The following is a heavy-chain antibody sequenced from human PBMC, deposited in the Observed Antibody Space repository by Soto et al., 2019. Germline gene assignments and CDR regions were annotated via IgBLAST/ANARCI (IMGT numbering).Heavy chain of an antibody. V-gene: IGHV3-23*01. Sequence: GGSLSLSCAASGFTFCSSAMSRVLQATEQWLEWVSAIMVRGGSTYYADSVKGRFTISRDNSKNTLYQQMNSLRAEDTAVYYCANVPLEYYEIFRTSGLDAFDIWGQGTMVTVSS. CDR1: GFTFCSSA. J-gene: IGHJ3*02. D-gene: IGHD3-9*01. CDR2: IMVRGGST. CDR3: ANVPLEYYEIFRTSGLDAFDI.